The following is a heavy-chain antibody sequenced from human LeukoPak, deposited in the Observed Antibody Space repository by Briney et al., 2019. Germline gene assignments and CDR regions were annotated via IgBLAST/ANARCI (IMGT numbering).Heavy chain of an antibody. Sequence: GASVKVSCKASGYTFTSYYMHWVRQAPGQGLEWMGIINPSGGSTSYAQKFQGRVTMTRDMSTSTVYMELSSLRSEDTAVYYCARNSNSPSNAYYYYYYMDVWGKGTTVTVSS. D-gene: IGHD4-11*01. CDR3: ARNSNSPSNAYYYYYYMDV. J-gene: IGHJ6*03. V-gene: IGHV1-46*01. CDR2: INPSGGST. CDR1: GYTFTSYY.